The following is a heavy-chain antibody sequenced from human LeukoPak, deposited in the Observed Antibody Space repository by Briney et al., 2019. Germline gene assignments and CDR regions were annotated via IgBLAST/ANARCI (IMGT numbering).Heavy chain of an antibody. Sequence: SETLSLTCTASGGTISSYYWSWIRKAPGKGLEWIGYIYDSGSTTYNASLKSQVTISVDTSNIQFYLKLSSVTAADTGVYSCASVERYCYDSSGYYDAFDIWGQGTMVTVSS. CDR2: IYDSGST. CDR3: ASVERYCYDSSGYYDAFDI. J-gene: IGHJ3*02. D-gene: IGHD3-22*01. V-gene: IGHV4-59*01. CDR1: GGTISSYY.